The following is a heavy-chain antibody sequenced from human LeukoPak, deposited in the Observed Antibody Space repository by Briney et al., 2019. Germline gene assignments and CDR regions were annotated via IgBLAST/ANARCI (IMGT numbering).Heavy chain of an antibody. CDR3: ARVMGYCSGGSCYCFDY. Sequence: GGSLRLSCAASGFTFSSYGMHWVRQAPGKGLEWVAVISYDGSNKYYADSVKGRFTISRDNSKNTLYLQMNSLRAEDTAVYYCARVMGYCSGGSCYCFDYWGQGTLVTVSS. D-gene: IGHD2-15*01. CDR1: GFTFSSYG. V-gene: IGHV3-30*03. CDR2: ISYDGSNK. J-gene: IGHJ4*02.